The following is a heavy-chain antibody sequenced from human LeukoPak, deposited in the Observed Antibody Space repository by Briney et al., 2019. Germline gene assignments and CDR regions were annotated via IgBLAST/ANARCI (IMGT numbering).Heavy chain of an antibody. D-gene: IGHD3-16*02. V-gene: IGHV4-34*01. CDR1: GGSFSGYY. CDR2: INHSGST. J-gene: IGHJ3*02. CDR3: ARGFRRYDYVWGSYRYSDAFDI. Sequence: SETLSLTCAVYGGSFSGYYWSSIRQPPGKGLEWIGEINHSGSTNYNPSLKSRVTISVDTSKNQFSLKLSSVTAADTAVYYCARGFRRYDYVWGSYRYSDAFDIWGQGTMVTVSS.